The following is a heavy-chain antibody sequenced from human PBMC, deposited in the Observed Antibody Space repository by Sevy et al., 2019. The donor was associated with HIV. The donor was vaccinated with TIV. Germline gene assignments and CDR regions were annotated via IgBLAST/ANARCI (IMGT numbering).Heavy chain of an antibody. D-gene: IGHD3-9*01. CDR1: GYTFTSYG. CDR3: ARLGAETYYDILTVLSPPFDY. Sequence: ASVKVSCKASGYTFTSYGISWVRQAPGQGLEWMGWISAYNGNTNYAQKLQGRVTMTTDTSTSTAYMELRSLRSDDTAVYYCARLGAETYYDILTVLSPPFDYWGQGTLVTVSS. V-gene: IGHV1-18*01. J-gene: IGHJ4*02. CDR2: ISAYNGNT.